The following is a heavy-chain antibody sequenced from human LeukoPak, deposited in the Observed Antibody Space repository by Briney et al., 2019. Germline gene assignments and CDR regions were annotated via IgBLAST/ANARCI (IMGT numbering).Heavy chain of an antibody. Sequence: GGSLSLSCAASGFTVSSNYMSWVRQAPGKGLGWVSVIYCGGSTHYADSVKGRFTISRDNSKNTLYPQMNSLRAEDTAVYYRAREAGIVGATGEFDPWGQGTLVTVSS. CDR2: IYCGGST. J-gene: IGHJ5*02. CDR3: AREAGIVGATGEFDP. CDR1: GFTVSSNY. V-gene: IGHV3-66*01. D-gene: IGHD1-26*01.